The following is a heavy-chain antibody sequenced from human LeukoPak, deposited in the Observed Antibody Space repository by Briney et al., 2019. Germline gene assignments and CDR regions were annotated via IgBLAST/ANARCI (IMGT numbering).Heavy chain of an antibody. CDR1: GFPFSGYG. J-gene: IGHJ4*02. V-gene: IGHV3-30*18. CDR2: ISDDARNE. D-gene: IGHD1-1*01. Sequence: GRALRVSCAASGFPFSGYGMNWGRQAPGKGGWWVTVISDDARNEDYADSVRGLFTISRDNSKNILYLQMNSLSVEDTAVYYCAKGVAHSIWNATDVWGQGTLVTVSS. CDR3: AKGVAHSIWNATDV.